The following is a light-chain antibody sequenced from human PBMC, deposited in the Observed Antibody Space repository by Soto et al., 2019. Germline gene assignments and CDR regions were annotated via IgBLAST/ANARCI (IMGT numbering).Light chain of an antibody. CDR3: QQSYSALT. CDR1: QSISSY. J-gene: IGKJ4*01. V-gene: IGKV1-39*01. CDR2: AAS. Sequence: DIQMTQSPSSLSASVGDRVTITCRASQSISSYLNWYQQKPGKATKLLIYAASSLQSGVPSRFSGSGSGTDFTLTISSLQHEDFATYYWQQSYSALTFGGGTKVEIK.